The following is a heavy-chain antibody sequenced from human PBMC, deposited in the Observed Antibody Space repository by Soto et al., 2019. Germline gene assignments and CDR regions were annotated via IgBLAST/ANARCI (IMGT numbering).Heavy chain of an antibody. CDR3: AKEDSGFSGYMDV. Sequence: EVQLVESGGGLVQPGRSLRLSCIASGFNFNDHGMHWVRQAPGKGLEWVSGITWHSDGMGYADSVKGRFTISRDNAKNSLYLQMHSLRVEDTALYYCAKEDSGFSGYMDVWGKGTKVTVSS. V-gene: IGHV3-9*01. CDR2: ITWHSDGM. CDR1: GFNFNDHG. J-gene: IGHJ6*03. D-gene: IGHD3-10*01.